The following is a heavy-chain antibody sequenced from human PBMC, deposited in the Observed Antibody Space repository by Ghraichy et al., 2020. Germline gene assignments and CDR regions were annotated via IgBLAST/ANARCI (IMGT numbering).Heavy chain of an antibody. CDR2: IYYSGST. CDR3: ASQEIVFAFDI. Sequence: GSLRLSCTVSGGSISSSSYYWGWIRQPPGKGLEWIGSIYYSGSTYYNPSLKSRVTISVDTSKNQFSLKLSSVTAADTAVYYCASQEIVFAFDIWGQGTMVTVSS. J-gene: IGHJ3*02. D-gene: IGHD5/OR15-5a*01. CDR1: GGSISSSSYY. V-gene: IGHV4-39*07.